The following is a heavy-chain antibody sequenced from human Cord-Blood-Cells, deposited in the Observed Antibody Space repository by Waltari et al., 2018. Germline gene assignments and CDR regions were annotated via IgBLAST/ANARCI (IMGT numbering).Heavy chain of an antibody. CDR1: GGTFSSYA. Sequence: QVQLVQSGAEVKKPGSSVKVSCKASGGTFSSYALSWVRQAPGQGLEWMGGIIPIFGTANYAQKFQGRVTITADESTSTAYMELSSLRSEDTAVYYCARDPGPNVVAAAGDAFDIWGQGTMVTVSS. D-gene: IGHD6-13*01. CDR3: ARDPGPNVVAAAGDAFDI. V-gene: IGHV1-69*12. CDR2: IIPIFGTA. J-gene: IGHJ3*02.